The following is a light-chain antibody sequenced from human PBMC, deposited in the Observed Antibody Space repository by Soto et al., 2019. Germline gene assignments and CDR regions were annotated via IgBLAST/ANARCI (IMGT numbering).Light chain of an antibody. V-gene: IGLV2-14*01. J-gene: IGLJ1*01. Sequence: QSALTQPASVSGSPGQSITISCTGTSSDVGGYNYVSWYQQHPGKAPKLMIYEVSYRPSGVSNRFSGSKSGNTASLTITGLQAEDEADYYCSSYTSSSTLDDVFGTGTKVTVL. CDR2: EVS. CDR3: SSYTSSSTLDDV. CDR1: SSDVGGYNY.